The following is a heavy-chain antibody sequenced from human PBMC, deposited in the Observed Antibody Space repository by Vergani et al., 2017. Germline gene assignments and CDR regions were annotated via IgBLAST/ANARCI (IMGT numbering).Heavy chain of an antibody. CDR2: ISSSSGYL. D-gene: IGHD6-13*01. V-gene: IGHV3-21*01. Sequence: EVQLVESGGGLVKPGGSLRLSCAASGFTFSSYSMNWVRQAPGKGLEWVSSISSSSGYLYYADSVKGRFTISRDNAKNSLDLQMNSLRAEDTAVYYCARGAPGSSSWVLFPDWGQGTLVTVSS. CDR3: ARGAPGSSSWVLFPD. CDR1: GFTFSSYS. J-gene: IGHJ4*02.